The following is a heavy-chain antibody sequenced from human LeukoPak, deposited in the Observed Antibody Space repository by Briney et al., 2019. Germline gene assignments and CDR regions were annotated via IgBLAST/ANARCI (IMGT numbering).Heavy chain of an antibody. V-gene: IGHV1-2*02. D-gene: IGHD1-26*01. CDR2: INPNSGSI. CDR1: GYTFTDYY. CDR3: ARETSGGSATLDN. Sequence: ASVKVSCKASGYTFTDYYIHWVRQAPGQGLEWVGWINPNSGSINYAQRFQGRVAMTRDTSVRTAYMELNWLTSDDTAVYYCARETSGGSATLDNWGQGPLVTVSS. J-gene: IGHJ4*02.